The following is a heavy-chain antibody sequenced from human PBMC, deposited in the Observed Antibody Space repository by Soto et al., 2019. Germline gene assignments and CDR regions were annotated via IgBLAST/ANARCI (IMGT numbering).Heavy chain of an antibody. CDR2: IWYDGSNK. J-gene: IGHJ6*03. CDR3: ARLKHPSRVYYYYYMDV. V-gene: IGHV3-33*01. CDR1: GFTFSSYG. Sequence: QVQLVESGGGVVQPGRSLRLSCAASGFTFSSYGMHWVRQAPGKGLEWVAVIWYDGSNKYYADSVKGRFTISRDNSKNTLYLQMNSLRAEDTAVYYCARLKHPSRVYYYYYMDVWGKGTTVTVSS.